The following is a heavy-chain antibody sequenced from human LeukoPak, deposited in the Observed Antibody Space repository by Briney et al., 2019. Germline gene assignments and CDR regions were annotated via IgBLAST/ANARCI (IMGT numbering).Heavy chain of an antibody. CDR2: ISSNGGST. D-gene: IGHD3-3*01. Sequence: PPGGSLRLSCAASGFTFSSYAMHWVRQAPGKGLEYVSAISSNGGSTYYANSVKGRFNISRDNSKNTLYLQMGSLRAEDMAVYYCARGGPRRFLEWLFPSYYFDYWGQGTLVTVSS. V-gene: IGHV3-64*01. J-gene: IGHJ4*02. CDR1: GFTFSSYA. CDR3: ARGGPRRFLEWLFPSYYFDY.